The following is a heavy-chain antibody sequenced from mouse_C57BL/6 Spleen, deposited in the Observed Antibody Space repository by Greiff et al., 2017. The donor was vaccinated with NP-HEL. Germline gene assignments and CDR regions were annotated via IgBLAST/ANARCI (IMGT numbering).Heavy chain of an antibody. CDR2: IYPGDGDT. CDR1: GYAFSSYW. Sequence: VQLQQSGAELVKPGASVKISCKASGYAFSSYWMNWVKQRPGKGLEWIGQIYPGDGDTNYNGKFKGKATLTADKSSSTAYMQLSSLTSEDSAVYFCARWGVWEYDDGGDYWGQGTTLTVSS. CDR3: ARWGVWEYDDGGDY. J-gene: IGHJ2*01. D-gene: IGHD2-14*01. V-gene: IGHV1-80*01.